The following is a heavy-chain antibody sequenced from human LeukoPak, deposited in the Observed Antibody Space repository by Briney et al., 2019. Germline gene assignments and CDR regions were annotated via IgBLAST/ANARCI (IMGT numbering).Heavy chain of an antibody. J-gene: IGHJ4*02. CDR2: IYYSGST. V-gene: IGHV4-59*01. Sequence: KPSETLSLTCTVSGGSISSYYWSWIRQPPGKGLEWIGYIYYSGSTNYNPSLKSRVTISVDTSKNQFSLKLTSVTAADTAVYYCARDVYGDPFDYWGQGTLVTVSS. D-gene: IGHD4-17*01. CDR3: ARDVYGDPFDY. CDR1: GGSISSYY.